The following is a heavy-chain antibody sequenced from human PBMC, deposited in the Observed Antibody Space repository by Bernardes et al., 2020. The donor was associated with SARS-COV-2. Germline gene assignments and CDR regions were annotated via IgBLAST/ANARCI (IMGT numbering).Heavy chain of an antibody. D-gene: IGHD3-3*01. V-gene: IGHV3-53*01. CDR3: ARGLVFFDY. Sequence: GGSLRLSCAVSGFTVSSNYMGWVRQAPGKGLEWVSVIDSSGTTYYTDSVKGRFTISRYKSKNTLYLQMNSLRAEDTAVYYCARGLVFFDYWGQGTLVTVSS. CDR1: GFTVSSNY. CDR2: IDSSGTT. J-gene: IGHJ4*02.